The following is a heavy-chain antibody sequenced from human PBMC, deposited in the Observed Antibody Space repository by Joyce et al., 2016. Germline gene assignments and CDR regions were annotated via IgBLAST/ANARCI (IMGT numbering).Heavy chain of an antibody. CDR1: GGSFNKYT. Sequence: QVHLVQSGAEVKKSGSSVKVSCKASGGSFNKYTVSWVRQAPGQGLAWMGRISPMLKMTNYAQGFQGRVTMTADKSTTTAYMQLTGLRSDDTAVYFCAGTFNYPHHDGMDVWGQGTTVTVSS. D-gene: IGHD5-24*01. CDR2: ISPMLKMT. CDR3: AGTFNYPHHDGMDV. J-gene: IGHJ6*02. V-gene: IGHV1-69*02.